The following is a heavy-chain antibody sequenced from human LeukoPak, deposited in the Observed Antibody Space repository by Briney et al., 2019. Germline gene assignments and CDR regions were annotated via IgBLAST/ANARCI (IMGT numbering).Heavy chain of an antibody. V-gene: IGHV3-23*01. D-gene: IGHD3-22*01. CDR2: ISGSGGST. J-gene: IGHJ4*02. Sequence: PGGSLRLSCAASGFTFSSYAMSWVRQAPGKGLELVSVISGSGGSTYYADSVKGRFTISRDNSKNTLYLQMNSLRAEDTAVYYCAKEGSSGFYFFDYWGQGTLVTVSS. CDR1: GFTFSSYA. CDR3: AKEGSSGFYFFDY.